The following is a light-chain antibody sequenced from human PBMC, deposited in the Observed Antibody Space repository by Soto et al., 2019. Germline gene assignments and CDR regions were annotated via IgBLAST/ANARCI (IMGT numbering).Light chain of an antibody. CDR1: QSLLDTDDGITY. V-gene: IGKV2-40*01. J-gene: IGKJ2*01. Sequence: DAVLTQSPLSLPVTLGQPATISCRSSQSLLDTDDGITYLDWYLQKPGRSPQLLIYTVSYRASGVPDRFSGSGSGTDFTLKISRVEAEDVGLYYCMQRIDFPYTFGQGTKVDIK. CDR3: MQRIDFPYT. CDR2: TVS.